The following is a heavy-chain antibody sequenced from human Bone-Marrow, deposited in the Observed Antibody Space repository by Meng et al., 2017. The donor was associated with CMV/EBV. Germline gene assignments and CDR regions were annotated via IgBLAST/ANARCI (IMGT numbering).Heavy chain of an antibody. V-gene: IGHV3-15*01. J-gene: IGHJ4*02. Sequence: GGSLRLSCAASGFTFSNALMSWVRQAPGKGLEWVGRIKSKTDGGTTDYAAPVKGRFTISRDDSKSTLYLQMNSLKTEDTAVYYCTTAYRGTYGSGSYSDYWGQGTLVTVSS. CDR2: IKSKTDGGTT. CDR1: GFTFSNAL. D-gene: IGHD3-10*01. CDR3: TTAYRGTYGSGSYSDY.